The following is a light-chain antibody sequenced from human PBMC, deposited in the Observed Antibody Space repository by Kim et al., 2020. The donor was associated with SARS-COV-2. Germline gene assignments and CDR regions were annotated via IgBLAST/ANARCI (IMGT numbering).Light chain of an antibody. J-gene: IGKJ5*01. V-gene: IGKV2-28*01. CDR3: MLTLQRAT. Sequence: DVVMTQSPLSLPVTPGEPASISCRSSQSLVDNSGHNCLHWYLQRPGQSPQLLIYLGSNRASGVPDRVSGSGSGTDFTLKISRVEADDVGIYYCMLTLQRATLGQGKRLEIK. CDR2: LGS. CDR1: QSLVDNSGHNC.